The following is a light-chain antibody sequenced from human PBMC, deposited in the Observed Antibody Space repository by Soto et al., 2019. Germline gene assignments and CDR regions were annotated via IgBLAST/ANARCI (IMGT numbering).Light chain of an antibody. Sequence: IQMTQSPSTLPASVGDRVTITCRASQGVGTYLAWYQHKPGKAPKLLIYDASKLESGVPSRFSGSESGTDFTLTISSLQPDDFATYYCQQYNDWWTFGQGTKLEIK. CDR2: DAS. V-gene: IGKV1-5*01. CDR1: QGVGTY. CDR3: QQYNDWWT. J-gene: IGKJ1*01.